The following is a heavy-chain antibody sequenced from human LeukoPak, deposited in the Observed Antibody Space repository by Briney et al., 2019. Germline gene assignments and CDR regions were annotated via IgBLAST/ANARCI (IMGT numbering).Heavy chain of an antibody. V-gene: IGHV4-59*01. CDR3: ARTTEGGYTYDYFYYYYMDV. J-gene: IGHJ6*03. CDR2: IYYSGST. D-gene: IGHD5-18*01. Sequence: SETLSLTCTVSGGSISSYYWSWIRQPPGKGLEWIGYIYYSGSTNYHPSLKSRVTISGEPSKNQFSLKPRSVTAADTAVYYCARTTEGGYTYDYFYYYYMDVWGKGTTVTISS. CDR1: GGSISSYY.